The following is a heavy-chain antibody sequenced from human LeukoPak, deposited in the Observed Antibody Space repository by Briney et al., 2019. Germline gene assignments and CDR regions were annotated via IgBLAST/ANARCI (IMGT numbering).Heavy chain of an antibody. CDR1: GFTFSSYE. V-gene: IGHV3-48*03. J-gene: IGHJ4*02. CDR2: ISSSGSTI. Sequence: GGSLRLSCAASGFTFSSYEMNWVRQAPGKGLEWVSYISSSGSTIYYADSVKGRFTISRDNAKNSLYLQMNSLRAEDTAVYYCARGSMYYYDSSGYYSLVYWGQGTLVTVSS. CDR3: ARGSMYYYDSSGYYSLVY. D-gene: IGHD3-22*01.